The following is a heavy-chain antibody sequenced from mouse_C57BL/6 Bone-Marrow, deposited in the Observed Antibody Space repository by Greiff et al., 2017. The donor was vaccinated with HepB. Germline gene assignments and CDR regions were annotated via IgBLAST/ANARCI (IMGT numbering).Heavy chain of an antibody. CDR3: LGLDYFDY. CDR1: GYTFTSYW. V-gene: IGHV1-59*01. D-gene: IGHD4-1*01. Sequence: VQLQQPGAELVRPGTSVKLSCKASGYTFTSYWMHWVKQRPGQGLEWIGVIDPSDSYTNYNQKFKGKATLTVDTSSSTAYMQLSSLTSEDSAVYYCLGLDYFDYWGQGTTLTVSS. CDR2: IDPSDSYT. J-gene: IGHJ2*01.